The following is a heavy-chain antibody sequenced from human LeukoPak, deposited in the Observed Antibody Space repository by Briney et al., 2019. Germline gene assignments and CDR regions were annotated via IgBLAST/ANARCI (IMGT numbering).Heavy chain of an antibody. J-gene: IGHJ4*02. Sequence: GGSLRLSCAASGFTFDDYAMHWVRQAPGKGLEWVSYISSSGSTIYYADSVKGRFTISRDNAKNSLYLQMNSLRAEDTAVYYCARGDSGSYYFDYWGQGTLVTVSS. CDR2: ISSSGSTI. V-gene: IGHV3-48*03. CDR1: GFTFDDYA. D-gene: IGHD1-26*01. CDR3: ARGDSGSYYFDY.